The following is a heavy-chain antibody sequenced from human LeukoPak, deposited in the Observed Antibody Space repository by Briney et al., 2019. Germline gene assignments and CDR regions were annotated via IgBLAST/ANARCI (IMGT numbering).Heavy chain of an antibody. D-gene: IGHD3-9*01. J-gene: IGHJ4*02. CDR2: INPSGGST. V-gene: IGHV1-46*01. CDR1: GYTFTSYY. Sequence: ASVKVSCKASGYTFTSYYMHWVRQAPGQGLEWMGIINPSGGSTSYAQKFQGRVTMTTDTSTSTVYMELSSLRSEDTAVYYCAREEGNILTGYRECYFDYGGQGPLVTVSS. CDR3: AREEGNILTGYRECYFDY.